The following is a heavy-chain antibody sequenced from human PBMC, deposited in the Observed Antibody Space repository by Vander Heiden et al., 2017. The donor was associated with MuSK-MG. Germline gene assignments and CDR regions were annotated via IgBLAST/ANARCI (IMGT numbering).Heavy chain of an antibody. D-gene: IGHD6-19*01. CDR1: GFTFSDYW. CDR2: IKRDGSEK. Sequence: EVQLVESGGGLVQPGGSLRLSCAASGFTFSDYWMSWVRQAPGKGLEWVANIKRDGSEKYYVDAVKGRFTISRDNAKNSVYLQMNSLRAEDTAVYYCAKDRYSSGWYWVYWGQGNLVTVSS. J-gene: IGHJ4*02. V-gene: IGHV3-7*01. CDR3: AKDRYSSGWYWVY.